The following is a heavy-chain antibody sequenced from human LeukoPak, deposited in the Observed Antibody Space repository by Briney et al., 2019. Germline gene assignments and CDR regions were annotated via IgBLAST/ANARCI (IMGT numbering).Heavy chain of an antibody. V-gene: IGHV3-30*02. CDR2: IRYDGSNK. CDR1: GFTFSSYG. Sequence: GGSLRLSCAASGFTFSSYGMHWVRQAPGKGLEWVAFIRYDGSNKYYADSVKGRFTISRDNSKNTLYLQMNSLRAEDTAVYYCAGEEWEPKPYYFDYWGQGTLVTVSS. J-gene: IGHJ4*02. D-gene: IGHD1-26*01. CDR3: AGEEWEPKPYYFDY.